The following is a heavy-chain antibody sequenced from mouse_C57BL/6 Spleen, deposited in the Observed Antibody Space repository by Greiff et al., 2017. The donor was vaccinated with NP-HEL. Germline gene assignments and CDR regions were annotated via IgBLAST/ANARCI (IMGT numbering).Heavy chain of an antibody. CDR3: VRHRGDYDPAMDY. Sequence: EVKLVESGGGLVQPKGSLKLSCAASGFSFNTYAMNWVRQAPGKGLEWVARIRSKSNNYATYYADSVKDRFTISRDDSESMLYLQMNNLKTEDTAMYYCVRHRGDYDPAMDYWGQGTSVTVSS. J-gene: IGHJ4*01. CDR2: IRSKSNNYAT. D-gene: IGHD2-4*01. V-gene: IGHV10-1*01. CDR1: GFSFNTYA.